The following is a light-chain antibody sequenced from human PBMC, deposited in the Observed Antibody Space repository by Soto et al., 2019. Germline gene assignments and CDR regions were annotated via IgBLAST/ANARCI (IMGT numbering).Light chain of an antibody. CDR3: QTCGAGIRV. CDR1: SGHSNYA. J-gene: IGLJ3*02. CDR2: VNRDGSH. V-gene: IGLV4-69*01. Sequence: QPVLTQSPSASASLGASVTLTCTLSSGHSNYASAWHQQQPEKGPRYLLRVNRDGSHTKGDGIPDRFSGSTSGAERYLTISSLQSEDEADYYCQTCGAGIRVFGGGTKVTVL.